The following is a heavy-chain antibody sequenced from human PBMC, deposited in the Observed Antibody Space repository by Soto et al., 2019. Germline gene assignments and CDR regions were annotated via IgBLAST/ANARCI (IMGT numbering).Heavy chain of an antibody. J-gene: IGHJ6*02. D-gene: IGHD2-21*01. CDR1: GFSFSSYA. CDR3: AKDKDWGGVYGMDV. V-gene: IGHV3-23*01. CDR2: INGGSTT. Sequence: EVQLLESGGGLVQPGGSLRLSCAASGFSFSSYAMNWVRQAPGKGLEWVTTINGGSTTYYADSVKGRFTISRDNSKNTLYLQMNGLRAEDTAVYYCAKDKDWGGVYGMDVWGQGTTVTVSS.